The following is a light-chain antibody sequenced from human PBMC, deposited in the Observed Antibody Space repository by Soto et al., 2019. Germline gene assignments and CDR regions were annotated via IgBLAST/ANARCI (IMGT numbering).Light chain of an antibody. V-gene: IGKV1-5*01. CDR3: QQYNSYSPT. CDR2: DAS. Sequence: DIQMTQSPSTLSASVGDRVTITCRASQSISAWLAWYQQIPGKAPKLLIYDASSLESGVPSRFSGSGSGTEFTLTISSLQPYDFAAYYCQQYNSYSPTFGQGTKLEI. J-gene: IGKJ2*01. CDR1: QSISAW.